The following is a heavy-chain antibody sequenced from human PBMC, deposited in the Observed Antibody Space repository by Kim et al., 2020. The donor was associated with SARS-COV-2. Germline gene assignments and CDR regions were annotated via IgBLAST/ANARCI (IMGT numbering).Heavy chain of an antibody. CDR3: ARDYYGSGTYDS. CDR2: INTNGRNT. D-gene: IGHD3-10*01. CDR1: GFTFSNYW. Sequence: GGSLRLSCAASGFTFSNYWMHWVRLVPGKGLVWVSRINTNGRNTDYVGSVKGRFTISRDNAKSTLYLQMNSLRTEDTAVDYCARDYYGSGTYDSWGQGTLGTVS. V-gene: IGHV3-74*01. J-gene: IGHJ5*01.